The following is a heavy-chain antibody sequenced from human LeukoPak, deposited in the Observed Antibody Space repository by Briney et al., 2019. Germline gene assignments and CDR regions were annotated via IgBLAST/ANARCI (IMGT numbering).Heavy chain of an antibody. D-gene: IGHD4-11*01. CDR3: ARATAVTTNSEFDP. V-gene: IGHV1-69*13. J-gene: IGHJ5*02. CDR2: IIPIFGTA. Sequence: ASVKVSCKASRYAFTGYYIHWVRQAPGQGLEWMGGIIPIFGTANYAQKFQGRVTITADESTSTAYMELSSLRSEDTAVYYCARATAVTTNSEFDPWGQGTLVTVSS. CDR1: RYAFTGYY.